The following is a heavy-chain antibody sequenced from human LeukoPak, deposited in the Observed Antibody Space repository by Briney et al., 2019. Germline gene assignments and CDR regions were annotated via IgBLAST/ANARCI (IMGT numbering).Heavy chain of an antibody. CDR3: ARGYSSGWYGYNWLDP. CDR1: GYTFTSYD. D-gene: IGHD6-19*01. J-gene: IGHJ5*02. V-gene: IGHV1-8*01. Sequence: GASVKVSCKASGYTFTSYDINWVRQATGQGLEWMGWMNPNSGNTGYAQKFQGRVTMTRNTSISTAYMELNSLRSEDTAVYYCARGYSSGWYGYNWLDPWGQGTLVTVSS. CDR2: MNPNSGNT.